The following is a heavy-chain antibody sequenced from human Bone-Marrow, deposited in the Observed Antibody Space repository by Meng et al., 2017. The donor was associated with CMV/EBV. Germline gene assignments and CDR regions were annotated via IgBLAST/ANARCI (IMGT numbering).Heavy chain of an antibody. CDR3: ARDKWELLDFDAFDI. Sequence: SVKVSCKASGGTFSSYTISWVRQAPGQGLEWMGRIIPILGIANYAQKFQGRVTITADKSTSTAYMELSSLRSEDTAVYYCARDKWELLDFDAFDIWGQGTMVTVSS. CDR1: GGTFSSYT. D-gene: IGHD1-26*01. CDR2: IIPILGIA. J-gene: IGHJ3*02. V-gene: IGHV1-69*04.